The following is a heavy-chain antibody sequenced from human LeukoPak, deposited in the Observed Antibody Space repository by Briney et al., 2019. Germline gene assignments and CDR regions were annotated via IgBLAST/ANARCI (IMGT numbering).Heavy chain of an antibody. V-gene: IGHV1-69*13. CDR2: IIPIFGTA. Sequence: GASVKVSCKASGGTFSSYAISWVRQAPGQGLEWMGGIIPIFGTANYAQKFQGRVTITADESTSTAYMELSSLRSEDTAVYYCARDPQKYSSGWYDDYWGQGTLVTVSS. CDR3: ARDPQKYSSGWYDDY. D-gene: IGHD6-19*01. J-gene: IGHJ4*02. CDR1: GGTFSSYA.